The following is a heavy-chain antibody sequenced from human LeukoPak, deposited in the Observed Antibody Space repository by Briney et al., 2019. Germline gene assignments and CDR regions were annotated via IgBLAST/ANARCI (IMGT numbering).Heavy chain of an antibody. Sequence: PSETLSLTCTVSGGSISSYYWSWIRQPAGKGLEWIGRIYTSGSIDYNPSLKSRLTISVDTSNNQFSLTLSSVTAADTAVYYCAREREGPYGYLDYWGQGTLVTVSS. V-gene: IGHV4-4*07. CDR1: GGSISSYY. CDR2: IYTSGSI. D-gene: IGHD4-17*01. J-gene: IGHJ4*02. CDR3: AREREGPYGYLDY.